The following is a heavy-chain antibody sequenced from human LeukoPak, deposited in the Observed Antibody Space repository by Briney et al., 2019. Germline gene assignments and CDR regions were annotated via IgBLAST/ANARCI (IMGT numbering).Heavy chain of an antibody. J-gene: IGHJ4*02. V-gene: IGHV4-34*01. CDR1: GRSFSDYY. Sequence: SETLSLTCAVFGRSFSDYYWNWIRQPPGKGLEWIGEITHSGSTKYNPSLKSRVAMSVDTSKNHFSLRLSSVTAADTAVYYCAMSASPDGYNIRNYWGQGTLVTVSS. CDR3: AMSASPDGYNIRNY. CDR2: ITHSGST. D-gene: IGHD5-12*01.